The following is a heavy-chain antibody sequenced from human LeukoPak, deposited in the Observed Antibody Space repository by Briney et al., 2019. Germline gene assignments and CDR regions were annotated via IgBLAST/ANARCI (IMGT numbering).Heavy chain of an antibody. J-gene: IGHJ6*03. V-gene: IGHV3-33*06. CDR3: AKDLRGGTHYYYMDV. CDR2: IWYDGSNK. CDR1: GFTFSSYG. D-gene: IGHD3-16*01. Sequence: GGSLRLSCAASGFTFSSYGMHWVRQAPGKGLEWVAVIWYDGSNKYYADSVKGRFTISRDNSKNTLYLQMNSLRAEDTAVYYCAKDLRGGTHYYYMDVWGKGTTVTVSS.